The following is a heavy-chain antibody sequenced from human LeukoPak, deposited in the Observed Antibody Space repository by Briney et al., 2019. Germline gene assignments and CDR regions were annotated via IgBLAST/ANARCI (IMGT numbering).Heavy chain of an antibody. V-gene: IGHV3-23*01. Sequence: GSLRLSCAASGFTFSSYAMSWVRQAPGKGLEWVSAISGSGGSTYYADSVKGRLTISRDNSKNTLYLQMNSLRAEDTAVYYCAKAAAAPPYYGMDVWGQGTTVTVSS. CDR1: GFTFSSYA. CDR3: AKAAAAPPYYGMDV. CDR2: ISGSGGST. J-gene: IGHJ6*02. D-gene: IGHD6-25*01.